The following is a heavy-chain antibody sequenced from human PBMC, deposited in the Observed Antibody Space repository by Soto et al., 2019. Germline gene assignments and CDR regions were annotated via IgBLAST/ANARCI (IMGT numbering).Heavy chain of an antibody. V-gene: IGHV1-69*01. CDR3: ARARTRAVTTLRRPYGMDV. J-gene: IGHJ6*02. CDR1: GGTFSSYA. D-gene: IGHD4-17*01. Sequence: QVQLVQSGAEVQKPGSSVKVSCKASGGTFSSYAISWVRQAPGQGLEWMGGIIPIFGTANYAQKFQGRVTNTADYSTSTEYVGLSRLRSEDTAVYYCARARTRAVTTLRRPYGMDVWGQGTTVTVSS. CDR2: IIPIFGTA.